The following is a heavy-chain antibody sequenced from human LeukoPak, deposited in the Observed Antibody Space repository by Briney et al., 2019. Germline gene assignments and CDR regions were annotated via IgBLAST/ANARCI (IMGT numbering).Heavy chain of an antibody. CDR3: ARDTLTATAYYFDY. J-gene: IGHJ4*02. Sequence: GRSLRLSCAASGFTFSSYAMHWVRQAPGKGLEWVAVISYDGSNKYYADSVKGRFTISRDNSKNTLYLQMNSLRAEDTAVYYCARDTLTATAYYFDYWGQGTLVTVSS. CDR1: GFTFSSYA. V-gene: IGHV3-30-3*01. CDR2: ISYDGSNK. D-gene: IGHD2-21*02.